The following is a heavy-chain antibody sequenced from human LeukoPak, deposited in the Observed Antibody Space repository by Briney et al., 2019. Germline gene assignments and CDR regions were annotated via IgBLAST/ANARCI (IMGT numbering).Heavy chain of an antibody. Sequence: GSVKVSCKASGYTFTGYYMHWVRQAPGQGLEWMGWINPNSGGTNYAQKFQGRVTMTRDTFISTAYMELSRLRSDDTAVYYCARDPVMVRGVPPLEFDYWGQGTLVTVSS. CDR1: GYTFTGYY. D-gene: IGHD3-10*01. V-gene: IGHV1-2*02. CDR2: INPNSGGT. J-gene: IGHJ4*02. CDR3: ARDPVMVRGVPPLEFDY.